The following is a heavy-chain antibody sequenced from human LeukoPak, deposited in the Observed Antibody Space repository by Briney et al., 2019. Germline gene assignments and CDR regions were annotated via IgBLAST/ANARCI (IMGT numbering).Heavy chain of an antibody. J-gene: IGHJ4*02. D-gene: IGHD6-13*01. CDR2: IRYDGTVK. CDR1: GLNFRTSW. Sequence: PGGSLRLSCTASGLNFRTSWMSWVRQSPGKGLEFLANIRYDGTVKNYMDSVKGRFTISRDNPKNSLYLQMDSPRADDTAVYYCARDPDSSSFDYWGQGVLVTVSS. V-gene: IGHV3-7*01. CDR3: ARDPDSSSFDY.